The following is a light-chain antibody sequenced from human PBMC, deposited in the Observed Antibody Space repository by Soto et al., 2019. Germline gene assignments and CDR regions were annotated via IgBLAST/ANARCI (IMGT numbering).Light chain of an antibody. CDR3: QQSYSNPIS. V-gene: IGKV1-39*01. J-gene: IGKJ5*01. Sequence: DVRVTQSPSSLSASVGDTVTITCRASQSISSHLNWYQQKPGKAPNLLMYTASNLQSGVPSRFSGSGSGTDFTPTISSLQPEDFETYYCQQSYSNPISFGQGTRLEIK. CDR1: QSISSH. CDR2: TAS.